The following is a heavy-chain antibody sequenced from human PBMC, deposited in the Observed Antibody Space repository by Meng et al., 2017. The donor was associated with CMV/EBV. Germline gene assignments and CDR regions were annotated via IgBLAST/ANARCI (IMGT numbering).Heavy chain of an antibody. CDR1: GGSISSYY. D-gene: IGHD3-22*01. Sequence: SETLSLTCTVSGGSISSYYWSWIRQPPGKGLEWIGYIYYSGSTNYNPSLKSRVTISVDTSKNQFSLKLSSVTAADTAVSYCARARYDSSGYDYYFDYWGQGTLVTVSS. CDR3: ARARYDSSGYDYYFDY. V-gene: IGHV4-59*01. CDR2: IYYSGST. J-gene: IGHJ4*02.